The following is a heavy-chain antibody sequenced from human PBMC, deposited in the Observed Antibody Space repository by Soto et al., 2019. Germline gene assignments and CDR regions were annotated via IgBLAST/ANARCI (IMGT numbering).Heavy chain of an antibody. V-gene: IGHV5-51*01. CDR2: IYPGDSDT. CDR1: GYSFASYW. Sequence: PGESLKISCQGSGYSFASYWIGWVRQMPGKDLEWMGIIYPGDSDTRYSPSFQGQVTISADKSLRTAYLQWTSLKASDTALYYCASTHSFTLGFYYDGMDVWGQGTTVTVSS. J-gene: IGHJ6*02. CDR3: ASTHSFTLGFYYDGMDV. D-gene: IGHD2-2*03.